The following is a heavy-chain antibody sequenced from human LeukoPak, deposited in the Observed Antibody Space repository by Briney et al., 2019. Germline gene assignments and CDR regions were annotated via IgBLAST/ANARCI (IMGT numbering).Heavy chain of an antibody. V-gene: IGHV1-2*02. CDR2: INPNSGGT. Sequence: VASVKVSCKASGYTFTGYYMHWVRQAPGQGLEWMGWINPNSGGTNYAQKFQGRVTMTRDTSISTAYMEPSRLRSDDTAVYYCARGLFFLGFGELYWFDPWGQGTLVTVSS. D-gene: IGHD3-10*01. CDR1: GYTFTGYY. J-gene: IGHJ5*02. CDR3: ARGLFFLGFGELYWFDP.